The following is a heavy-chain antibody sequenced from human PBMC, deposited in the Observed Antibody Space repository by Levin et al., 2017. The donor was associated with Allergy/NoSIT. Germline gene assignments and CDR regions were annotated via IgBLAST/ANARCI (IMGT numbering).Heavy chain of an antibody. CDR1: GGSISSSSDY. D-gene: IGHD2-21*01. J-gene: IGHJ6*03. Sequence: PSETLSLTCTVSGGSISSSSDYWGWIRQSPGKGLEWIGSIYYSGRTYYNPSLKSRVTISVDTSKNQFSLKVNSVTAADTAVYYCARGADSHYYYYYMDVWGKGTTVTVSS. V-gene: IGHV4-39*01. CDR2: IYYSGRT. CDR3: ARGADSHYYYYYMDV.